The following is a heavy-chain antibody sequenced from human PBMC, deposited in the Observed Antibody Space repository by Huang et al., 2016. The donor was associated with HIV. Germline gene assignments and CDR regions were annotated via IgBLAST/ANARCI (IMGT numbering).Heavy chain of an antibody. V-gene: IGHV1-2*02. CDR1: GYTFTGYY. J-gene: IGHJ6*02. CDR2: INPKRGGT. CDR3: AREVVSATGYYYYGMDV. Sequence: QVQLVQSGAEVKKPGASVKVSCKASGYTFTGYYMHGVRQAPGQGLEWMGWINPKRGGTNYAQKFQGRVTMTRDTSISTAYMELSRLRSDDTAVYYCAREVVSATGYYYYGMDVWGQGTTVTVSS. D-gene: IGHD2-15*01.